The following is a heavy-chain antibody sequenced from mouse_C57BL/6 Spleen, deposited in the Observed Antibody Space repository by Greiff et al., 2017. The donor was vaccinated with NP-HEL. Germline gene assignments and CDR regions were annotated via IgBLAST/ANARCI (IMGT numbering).Heavy chain of an antibody. CDR2: IWSGGST. Sequence: QVQLQQSGPGLVQPSQSLSITCTVSGFSLTSYGVHWVRQSPGKGLEWLGVIWSGGSTDYNAAFISRLSISKDNSKSQGFFHMNSLHADDTTIYYCALDNSPYYAMDYWGQGTSVTVSS. CDR1: GFSLTSYG. CDR3: ALDNSPYYAMDY. D-gene: IGHD4-1*02. V-gene: IGHV2-2*01. J-gene: IGHJ4*01.